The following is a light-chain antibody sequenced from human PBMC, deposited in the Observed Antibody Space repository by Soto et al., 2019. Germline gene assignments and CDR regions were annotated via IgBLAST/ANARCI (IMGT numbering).Light chain of an antibody. Sequence: IVLTQSPGTLSLSPGDSATLSCRASQSVSSNYLAWYQQKLGLAPRLLIYGASWRATGIPDRFSGSGSGTDFTLSISRLEPEDFAVYYCQQYGSSPPTWTFGQGTKVDIK. J-gene: IGKJ1*01. CDR2: GAS. CDR3: QQYGSSPPTWT. V-gene: IGKV3-20*01. CDR1: QSVSSNY.